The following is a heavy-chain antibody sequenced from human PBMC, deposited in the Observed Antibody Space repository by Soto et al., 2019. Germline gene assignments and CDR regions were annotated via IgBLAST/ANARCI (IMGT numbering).Heavy chain of an antibody. J-gene: IGHJ6*04. CDR2: IIPIFGTA. D-gene: IGHD6-13*01. CDR3: ARDLYSSSWKPGSYYDMDV. Sequence: QVQLVQSGAEVKKPGSSVKVSCKASGGTFSSYAISWVRQAPGQGLEWMGGIIPIFGTANYAQKFQGRVTITADESTSTAYMELSRLRSEDTAVYYCARDLYSSSWKPGSYYDMDVWGEGTTVTVSS. CDR1: GGTFSSYA. V-gene: IGHV1-69*01.